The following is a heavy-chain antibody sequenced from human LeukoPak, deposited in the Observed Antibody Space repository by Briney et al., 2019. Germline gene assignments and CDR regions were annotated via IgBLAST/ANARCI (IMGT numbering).Heavy chain of an antibody. V-gene: IGHV1-2*02. CDR3: AIIPPDTLSA. CDR1: GYTFTGYY. CDR2: INPNSGGT. D-gene: IGHD2-21*01. J-gene: IGHJ5*02. Sequence: ASVSVSCTASGYTFTGYYMHWVRQAPGQGLEWMGWINPNSGGTNYAQKFQGSVTMTRDTSIRTAYMELSRLRSAHTALSSFAIIPPDTLSAWGQGTLVTVSS.